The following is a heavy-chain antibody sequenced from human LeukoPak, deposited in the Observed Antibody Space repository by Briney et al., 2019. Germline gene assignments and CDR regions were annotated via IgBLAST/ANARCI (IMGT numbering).Heavy chain of an antibody. CDR3: ASGGRYYYYMDV. J-gene: IGHJ6*03. D-gene: IGHD3-16*01. CDR1: GGTFSSYA. CDR2: IIPIFGTA. Sequence: SVKVSCKASGGTFSSYAISWVRQAPGQGLEWMGGIIPIFGTANYAQKFQGGVTITADESTSTAYMELSSLRSDDTAVYYCASGGRYYYYMDVWGKGTTVTVSS. V-gene: IGHV1-69*13.